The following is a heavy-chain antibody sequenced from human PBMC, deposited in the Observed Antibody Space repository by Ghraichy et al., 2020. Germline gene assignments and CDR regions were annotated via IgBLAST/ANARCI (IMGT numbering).Heavy chain of an antibody. CDR2: ISSSSSTI. CDR3: ARDSSSWFGGLYYYYYMDV. J-gene: IGHJ6*03. CDR1: GFTFSSYS. V-gene: IGHV3-48*02. Sequence: GGSLRLSCAASGFTFSSYSMNWVRQAPGKGLEWVSYISSSSSTIYYADSVKGRFTISRDNAKNSLYLQMNSLRDEDTAVYYCARDSSSWFGGLYYYYYMDVWGKGTTVTVSS. D-gene: IGHD6-13*01.